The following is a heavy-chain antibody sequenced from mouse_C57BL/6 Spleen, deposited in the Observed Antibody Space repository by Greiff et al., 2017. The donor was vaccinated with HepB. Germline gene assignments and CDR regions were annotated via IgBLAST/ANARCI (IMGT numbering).Heavy chain of an antibody. CDR3: AGTGTKGVFDY. V-gene: IGHV1-69*01. CDR2: IDPSDSYT. Sequence: QVQLQQPGAELVMPGASVKLSCKASGYTFTSYWMHWVKQRPGQGLEWIGEIDPSDSYTNYNQKFKGKSTLTVDKSSSTAYMQLSSLTSEDSAVYYCAGTGTKGVFDYWGQGTTLTVSS. J-gene: IGHJ2*01. CDR1: GYTFTSYW. D-gene: IGHD4-1*01.